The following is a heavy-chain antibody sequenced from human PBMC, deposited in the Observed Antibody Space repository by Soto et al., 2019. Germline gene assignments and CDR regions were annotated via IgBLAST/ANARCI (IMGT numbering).Heavy chain of an antibody. J-gene: IGHJ6*02. CDR3: ASYSSGWDANYYYGMDI. V-gene: IGHV1-69*13. CDR1: GGTFSSYA. CDR2: IIPIFGTA. Sequence: RASVKVSCKASGGTFSSYAISWVRQAPGQGLEWMGGIIPIFGTANYAQKFQGRVTITADESTSTAYMELSSLRSEDTAVYYCASYSSGWDANYYYGMDIWGQGTTVTVSS. D-gene: IGHD6-19*01.